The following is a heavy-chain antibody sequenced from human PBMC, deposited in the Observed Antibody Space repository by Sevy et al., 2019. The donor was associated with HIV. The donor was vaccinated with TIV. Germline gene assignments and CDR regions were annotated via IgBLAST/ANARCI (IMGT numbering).Heavy chain of an antibody. CDR3: VRETTMLPRGAFDF. J-gene: IGHJ3*01. Sequence: GGSLRLSCAAAGFTFSSYPMHWVRQAPGKGLEWVSFISFDGTDKYYADSVKGRFTITRDNSKNTLFLQMNSLRAEDTAFYYCVRETTMLPRGAFDFWGQGTMVTVSS. D-gene: IGHD3-10*01. V-gene: IGHV3-30-3*01. CDR2: ISFDGTDK. CDR1: GFTFSSYP.